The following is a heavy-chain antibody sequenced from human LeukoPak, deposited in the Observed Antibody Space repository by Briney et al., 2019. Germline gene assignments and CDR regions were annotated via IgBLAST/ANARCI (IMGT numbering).Heavy chain of an antibody. D-gene: IGHD6-19*01. Sequence: SETLSLTCTVSSGSISNFYWNWIRQPPGEGLQWIGYINYSGNTNYNPFLQSRVTIPLDTSKNQFSLKLSSVTAADTAVYFCARLYSSGWYYFDHWGQGTLVTVSS. CDR3: ARLYSSGWYYFDH. CDR2: INYSGNT. V-gene: IGHV4-59*08. CDR1: SGSISNFY. J-gene: IGHJ4*02.